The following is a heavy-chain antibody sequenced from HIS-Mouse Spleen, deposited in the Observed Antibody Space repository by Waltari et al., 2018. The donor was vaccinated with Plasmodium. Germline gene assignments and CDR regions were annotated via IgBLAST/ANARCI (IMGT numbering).Heavy chain of an antibody. D-gene: IGHD6-13*01. CDR2: ISYDGSNK. CDR3: ASSWYWYFDL. J-gene: IGHJ2*01. Sequence: QVQLVESGGGVVQHGRSLRLSCAASGFTFSSYGMHWVRQAPGKGLEWVAVISYDGSNKYYADSVKGRFTISRDNAKNSLYLQMNSLRAEDTAVYYCASSWYWYFDLWGRGTLVTVSS. CDR1: GFTFSSYG. V-gene: IGHV3-30*03.